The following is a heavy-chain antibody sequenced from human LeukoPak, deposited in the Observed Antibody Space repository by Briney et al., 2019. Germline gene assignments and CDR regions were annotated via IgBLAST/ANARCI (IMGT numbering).Heavy chain of an antibody. J-gene: IGHJ5*02. D-gene: IGHD4-11*01. Sequence: GGSLRLSCAASGFTFNNYDMHWVRQAPGKGLEWVAFIQYDGSNKYCADSVKGRFTISRDIPKNTLYLQMNSLEPEDTALYYCATDVTTAITGWFDPWGQGTLVTVSS. V-gene: IGHV3-30*02. CDR3: ATDVTTAITGWFDP. CDR1: GFTFNNYD. CDR2: IQYDGSNK.